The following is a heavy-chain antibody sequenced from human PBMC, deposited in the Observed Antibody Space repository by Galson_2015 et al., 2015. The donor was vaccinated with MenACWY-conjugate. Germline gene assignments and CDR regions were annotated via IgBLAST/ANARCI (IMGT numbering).Heavy chain of an antibody. CDR1: GFSLRDHY. V-gene: IGHV3-11*06. Sequence: SLRLSCAASGFSLRDHYMGWIRQAPGKGLEWISYISSSSRYINYADSVKGRFTIFRDNAEDPLYLQMNSLRGDDTAVYYCARVASTRGYSYGFDNWGQGTLVTVSS. CDR3: ARVASTRGYSYGFDN. CDR2: ISSSSRYI. D-gene: IGHD5-18*01. J-gene: IGHJ1*01.